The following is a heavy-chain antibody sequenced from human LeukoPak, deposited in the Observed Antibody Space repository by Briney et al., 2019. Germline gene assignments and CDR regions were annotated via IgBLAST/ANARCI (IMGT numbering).Heavy chain of an antibody. CDR1: GFNATGNY. Sequence: GGSLRLSCKVSGFNATGNYMIWVRQARGKWLEWVSVVYPGGFTDHADSVKGRFTISRDTSKNTVYFQMNNLRAEDTAVYYCTIGGVIWRMDVWGQGTTVAVSS. V-gene: IGHV3-66*01. CDR2: VYPGGFT. CDR3: TIGGVIWRMDV. J-gene: IGHJ6*02. D-gene: IGHD3-10*01.